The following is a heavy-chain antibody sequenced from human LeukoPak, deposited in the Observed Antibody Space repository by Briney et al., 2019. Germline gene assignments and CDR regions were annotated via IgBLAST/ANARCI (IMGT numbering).Heavy chain of an antibody. V-gene: IGHV4-34*01. CDR2: INHSGST. Sequence: SESLSLTCTVSAAINSFYWSWLRQPPGKGLEWIGEINHSGSTNYNPSLKSRVTISVDTSKNQFSLKLSSVTAADTAVYYCARGPVEEYSSSWYYFDYWGQGTLVTVSS. CDR3: ARGPVEEYSSSWYYFDY. CDR1: AAINSFY. D-gene: IGHD6-13*01. J-gene: IGHJ4*02.